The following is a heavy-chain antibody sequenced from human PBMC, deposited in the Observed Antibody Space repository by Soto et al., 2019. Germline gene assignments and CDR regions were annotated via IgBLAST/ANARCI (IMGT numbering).Heavy chain of an antibody. D-gene: IGHD4-17*01. CDR2: TIPMFNTV. J-gene: IGHJ4*02. CDR1: GGTFSSDA. V-gene: IGHV1-69*01. CDR3: VRDGLYGSRDY. Sequence: QVPLVQSGAEMKKPGSSVKVSCKASGGTFSSDAICWVRQAPGQGLEWMGGTIPMFNTVHYAQKFLGRVTITADESMSTAYMELNSLRFEDTAVYYCVRDGLYGSRDYWGQGTLVTVSS.